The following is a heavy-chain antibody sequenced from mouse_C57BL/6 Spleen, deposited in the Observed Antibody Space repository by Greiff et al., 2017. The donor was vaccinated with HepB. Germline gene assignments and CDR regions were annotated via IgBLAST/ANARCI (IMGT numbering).Heavy chain of an antibody. D-gene: IGHD1-1*01. V-gene: IGHV1-50*01. CDR3: ARRREDYYGSSYADY. J-gene: IGHJ2*01. CDR2: IDPSDSYT. Sequence: QVHVKQPGAELVKPGASVKLSCKASGYTFTSYWMQWVKQRPGQGLEWIGEIDPSDSYTNYNQKFKGKATLTVDTSSSTAYMQLSSLTSEDSAVYYCARRREDYYGSSYADYWGQGTTLTVSS. CDR1: GYTFTSYW.